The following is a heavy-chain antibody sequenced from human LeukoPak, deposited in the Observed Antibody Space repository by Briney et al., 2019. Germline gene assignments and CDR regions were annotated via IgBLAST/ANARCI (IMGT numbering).Heavy chain of an antibody. Sequence: SVKVSCKASGGTFSSYAISWVRQAPGRGLEWMGGIIPIFGTANYAQKFQGRVTITADESTSTAYMELSSLRSEDTAVYYCASSYSGSHPIDYWGQGTLVTVSS. J-gene: IGHJ4*02. CDR2: IIPIFGTA. CDR3: ASSYSGSHPIDY. CDR1: GGTFSSYA. V-gene: IGHV1-69*13. D-gene: IGHD1-26*01.